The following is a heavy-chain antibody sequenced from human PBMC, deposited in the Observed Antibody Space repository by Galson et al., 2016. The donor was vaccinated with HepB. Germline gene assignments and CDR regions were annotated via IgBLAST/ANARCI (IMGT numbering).Heavy chain of an antibody. J-gene: IGHJ5*01. CDR2: IVDGGSK. CDR3: ARGRRFGEILRIVGWFDS. CDR1: GGSFGGSC. D-gene: IGHD3-10*01. Sequence: SETLSLTCAVYGGSFGGSCWSWIRQPPGKGLEWIGEIVDGGSKNYNPSLKSRATISVDTSKNQFSLRMTSMTAADTAVYYCARGRRFGEILRIVGWFDSWGQGTLVTVSP. V-gene: IGHV4-34*01.